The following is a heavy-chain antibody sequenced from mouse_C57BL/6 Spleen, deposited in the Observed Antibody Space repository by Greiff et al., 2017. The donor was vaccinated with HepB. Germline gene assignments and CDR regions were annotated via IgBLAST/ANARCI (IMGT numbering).Heavy chain of an antibody. CDR3: ARKEGYAMDY. CDR1: GYTFTSYW. CDR2: IDPSDSET. Sequence: QVQLKQPGAELVRPGSSVKLSCKASGYTFTSYWMHWVKQRPIQGLEWIGNIDPSDSETHYNQKFKDKATLTVDKSSSTAYMQLSSLTSEDSAVYYCARKEGYAMDYWGQGTSVTVSS. V-gene: IGHV1-52*01. J-gene: IGHJ4*01.